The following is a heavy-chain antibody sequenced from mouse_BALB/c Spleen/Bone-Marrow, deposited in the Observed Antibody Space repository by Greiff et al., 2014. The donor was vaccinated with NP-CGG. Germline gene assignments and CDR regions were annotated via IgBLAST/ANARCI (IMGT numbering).Heavy chain of an antibody. D-gene: IGHD2-2*01. CDR1: GFNIKDTY. V-gene: IGHV14-3*02. CDR2: IDPANGNT. J-gene: IGHJ2*01. Sequence: VQLKQSGAELVKPGASVKLSCTASGFNIKDTYMHWVKQRPEQGLEWIGRIDPANGNTKYDPKFQGEASITADTSSNTAYLQLSSLTSEDTAVYYCASYVYGYYFDYWGQGTTLTVSS. CDR3: ASYVYGYYFDY.